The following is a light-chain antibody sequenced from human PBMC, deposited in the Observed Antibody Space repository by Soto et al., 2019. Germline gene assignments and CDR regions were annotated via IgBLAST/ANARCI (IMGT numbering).Light chain of an antibody. CDR1: SSDSGIYNY. CDR3: SSYTGSSVV. V-gene: IGLV2-14*01. Sequence: QSALTQPASVSGSPRQSITISCTGASSDSGIYNYVSWYQQHPGKAPKLMIYDVSNRPSGVSNRFSGSKSGNMASLTISGLQAEDEADYFCSSYTGSSVVFGGGTKVTVL. J-gene: IGLJ2*01. CDR2: DVS.